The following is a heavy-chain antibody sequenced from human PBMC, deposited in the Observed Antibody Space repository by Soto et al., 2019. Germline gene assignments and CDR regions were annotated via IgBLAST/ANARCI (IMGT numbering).Heavy chain of an antibody. CDR2: TYYRSKWWN. CDR3: AGDSCITGVCTNWFDP. Sequence: PLQTRSLTCAISGDSVSSNIATWNWIRQSQTTGLEWLGRTYYRSKWWNDYAVSVKSRITINPDTSKNQFSLQLNSVTPEDTAVYYCAGDSCITGVCTNWFDPWGQGTLVTVSS. V-gene: IGHV6-1*01. J-gene: IGHJ5*02. D-gene: IGHD2-8*01. CDR1: GDSVSSNIAT.